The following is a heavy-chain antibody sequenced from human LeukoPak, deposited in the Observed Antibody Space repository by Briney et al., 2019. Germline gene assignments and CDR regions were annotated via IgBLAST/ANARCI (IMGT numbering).Heavy chain of an antibody. CDR3: AYDSSGPKEDFDY. CDR2: ISYDGSNK. J-gene: IGHJ4*02. Sequence: GGSLRLSCAASGFTFSSYGMHWVRQAPGKGLEWVAVISYDGSNKYYADSVKGRFTISRDNSKNTLYLQMNSLRGEDTAVYYCAYDSSGPKEDFDYWGQGTLVTVSS. V-gene: IGHV3-30*03. D-gene: IGHD3-22*01. CDR1: GFTFSSYG.